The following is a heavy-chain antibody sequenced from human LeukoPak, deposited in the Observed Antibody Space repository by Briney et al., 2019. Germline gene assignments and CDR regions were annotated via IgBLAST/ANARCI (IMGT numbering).Heavy chain of an antibody. CDR3: AKDYDSSGYPLFGY. CDR2: ISGSGGST. V-gene: IGHV3-23*01. J-gene: IGHJ4*02. D-gene: IGHD3-22*01. CDR1: GFTFSSYG. Sequence: WGSLRLSCAASGFTFSSYGMSWVRQAPGKGLEWVSAISGSGGSTYYADSVKGRFTISRDNSKNTLYLQMNSLRAEDTAVYYCAKDYDSSGYPLFGYWGQGTLVTVSS.